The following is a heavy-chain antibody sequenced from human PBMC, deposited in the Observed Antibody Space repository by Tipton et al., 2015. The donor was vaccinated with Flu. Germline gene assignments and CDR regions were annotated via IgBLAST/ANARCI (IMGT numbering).Heavy chain of an antibody. V-gene: IGHV3-7*03. J-gene: IGHJ5*02. CDR2: IKQDGSDK. D-gene: IGHD1-1*01. Sequence: SLRLSCAASGFTFSDYWMSWVRQAPGKGLEWVANIKQDGSDKYYVDSVKGRFTISRDNAKKSLYLQMNSLRVEDTAIYYCAREHTTGATGWFDPWGQGTLVTVSS. CDR3: AREHTTGATGWFDP. CDR1: GFTFSDYW.